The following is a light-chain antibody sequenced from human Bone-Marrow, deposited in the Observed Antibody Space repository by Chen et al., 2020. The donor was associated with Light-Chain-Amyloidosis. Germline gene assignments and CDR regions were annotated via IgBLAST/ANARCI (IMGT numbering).Light chain of an antibody. CDR1: SSDVGGYKY. CDR2: EVS. CDR3: SSYTGSSTYV. V-gene: IGLV2-14*01. J-gene: IGLJ1*01. Sequence: QSALTQPASVSGSPGQSLTISCTGTSSDVGGYKYVSWYQQHPGKAPKLTIYEVSNRPSGISNRFSGSKSGNTASLTISGLQAEDEADYYCSSYTGSSTYVFGTGTKVTVL.